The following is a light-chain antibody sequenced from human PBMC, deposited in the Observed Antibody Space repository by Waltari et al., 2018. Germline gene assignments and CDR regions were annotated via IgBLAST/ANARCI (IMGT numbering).Light chain of an antibody. J-gene: IGLJ2*01. V-gene: IGLV1-40*01. Sequence: QSVLTQPPSVSGAPGQRVTISCTGSGSNIGAGYDVHWYRQLPGKAPTLLLYGVNTRPPGVSDRFSGSQFDTSASLAIAGLQADDEADYYCQSYDTTLSVVFGGGTKLTVL. CDR1: GSNIGAGYD. CDR2: GVN. CDR3: QSYDTTLSVV.